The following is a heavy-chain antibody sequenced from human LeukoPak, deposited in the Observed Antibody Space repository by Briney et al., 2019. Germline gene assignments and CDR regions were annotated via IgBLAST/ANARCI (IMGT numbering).Heavy chain of an antibody. CDR3: ARARGTPTSLNDY. CDR2: ISAYNGIT. CDR1: GYTFTSYG. V-gene: IGHV1-18*01. J-gene: IGHJ4*02. D-gene: IGHD1-7*01. Sequence: ASVKLSCKASGYTFTSYGISLVRQAPGQGLEWMGGISAYNGITNYAHKLQGRVTMTTDTHTSTASVELRSLRSDDTAVYYCARARGTPTSLNDYWGEGTLVTVSS.